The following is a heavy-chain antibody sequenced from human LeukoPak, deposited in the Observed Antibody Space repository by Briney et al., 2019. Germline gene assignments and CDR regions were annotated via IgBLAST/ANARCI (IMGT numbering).Heavy chain of an antibody. J-gene: IGHJ4*02. CDR1: GGSLSSYY. D-gene: IGHD4-23*01. Sequence: SETLSLTCTVSGGSLSSYYWGWIRAPPGKGLGWIGSIYYSGSTYYNPSLKTRVTISVDTSKNQCSLKLSSVTAADTAVYYCARDPIVGGIPDYWGQGTLVTVSS. CDR2: IYYSGST. CDR3: ARDPIVGGIPDY. V-gene: IGHV4-39*07.